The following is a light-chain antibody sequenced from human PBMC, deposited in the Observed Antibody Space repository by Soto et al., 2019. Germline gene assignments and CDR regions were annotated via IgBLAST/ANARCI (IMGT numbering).Light chain of an antibody. V-gene: IGKV3-20*01. J-gene: IGKJ2*01. CDR1: QSVTTSY. CDR3: QQYGNSPYT. CDR2: GAS. Sequence: EIVLTQSPGTLSLSPGERATLSCRASQSVTTSYLAWYQQKPGQAPRLLIYGASSKATGIPDRFSGSGSGTDFTVTISRLEPEDFAVYYCQQYGNSPYTFGQGPTLEIK.